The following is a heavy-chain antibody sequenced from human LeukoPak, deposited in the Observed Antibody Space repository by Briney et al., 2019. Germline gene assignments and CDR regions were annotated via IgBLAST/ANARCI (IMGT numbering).Heavy chain of an antibody. Sequence: TGGSLRLSCAASEFTFNRYWMSWARQAPGKGLEWVANIKHDGSEAHYVDSVKGRFTISRDNAKNSLSLQMNSLNVDDTGVYFCTRDALFGSGRTHLDFWSQGTLVSVSS. CDR3: TRDALFGSGRTHLDF. J-gene: IGHJ4*02. V-gene: IGHV3-7*04. CDR2: IKHDGSEA. CDR1: EFTFNRYW. D-gene: IGHD3-10*01.